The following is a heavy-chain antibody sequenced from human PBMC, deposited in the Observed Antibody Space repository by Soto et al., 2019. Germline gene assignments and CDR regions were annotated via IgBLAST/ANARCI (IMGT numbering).Heavy chain of an antibody. CDR3: ARDREDIVLVPAPSSAGYHYGMAV. CDR1: GGSVSSGSYY. J-gene: IGHJ6*02. CDR2: IYYSGST. D-gene: IGHD2-2*01. V-gene: IGHV4-61*01. Sequence: SETLSLTCTVSGGSVSSGSYYWSWIRQPPGKGLEWIGYIYYSGSTNYNPSLKSRVTISVDTSKNQFSLKLSSVTAADTAVYYCARDREDIVLVPAPSSAGYHYGMAVCSQGTTVTVSS.